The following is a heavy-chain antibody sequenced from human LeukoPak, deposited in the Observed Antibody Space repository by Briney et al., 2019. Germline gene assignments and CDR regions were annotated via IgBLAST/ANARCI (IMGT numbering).Heavy chain of an antibody. CDR1: GGTFSSYA. V-gene: IGHV1-69*13. CDR3: AREVTPRITGTTLDV. D-gene: IGHD1-20*01. J-gene: IGHJ6*04. Sequence: ASVKVSCKASGGTFSSYAISWVRQAPGQGLEWMGGIIPIFGTANYAQKFQGRVTITADESTSTAYMELGSLRSEDTAVYYCAREVTPRITGTTLDVWGKGTTVTVSS. CDR2: IIPIFGTA.